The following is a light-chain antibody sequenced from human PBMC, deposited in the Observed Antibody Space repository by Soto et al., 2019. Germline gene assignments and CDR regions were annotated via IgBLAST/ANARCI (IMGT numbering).Light chain of an antibody. J-gene: IGKJ1*01. V-gene: IGKV3-20*01. CDR2: DAS. CDR3: QSYGSSRT. Sequence: EIVMTQSPGTLSVSAGERVTLSCRASQSLVNTYVAWYQQKAGQAPRLLIFDASTRATGIPDRFSGSGSGTDFTLSISRLEPEDFAVYYCQSYGSSRTFGHGTKVDIK. CDR1: QSLVNTY.